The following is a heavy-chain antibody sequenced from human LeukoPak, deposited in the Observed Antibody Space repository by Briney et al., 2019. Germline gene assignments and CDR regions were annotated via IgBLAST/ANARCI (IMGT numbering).Heavy chain of an antibody. CDR1: GGTFSSYA. D-gene: IGHD6-19*01. V-gene: IGHV1-69*06. J-gene: IGHJ5*02. Sequence: ASVKVSYKASGGTFSSYAISWVRQAPGQGLEWMGGIIPIFGTANYAQKFQGRVTITADKSTSTAYMELSSLRSEDTAVYYCARADSSGWSPWGQGTLVTVSS. CDR2: IIPIFGTA. CDR3: ARADSSGWSP.